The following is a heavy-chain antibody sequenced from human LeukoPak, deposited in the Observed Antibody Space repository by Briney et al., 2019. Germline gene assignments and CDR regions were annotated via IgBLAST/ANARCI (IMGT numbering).Heavy chain of an antibody. CDR2: ISSSSSTI. D-gene: IGHD3-22*01. J-gene: IGHJ4*02. CDR3: AKAPVGGYTEYYFDY. V-gene: IGHV3-48*01. Sequence: GGSLRLSCAASGFTFSSYSMNWVRQAPGKGLEWVSYISSSSSTIYYADSVKGRFTISRDNSKNTLYLQMNSLRAEDTAVYYCAKAPVGGYTEYYFDYWGQGTLVTVSS. CDR1: GFTFSSYS.